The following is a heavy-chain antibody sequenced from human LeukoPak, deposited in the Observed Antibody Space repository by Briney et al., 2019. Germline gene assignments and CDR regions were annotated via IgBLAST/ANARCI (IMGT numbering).Heavy chain of an antibody. CDR3: AKTRDTVLNEY. CDR1: GYIFTNYG. CDR2: ISPHNGHT. V-gene: IGHV1-18*04. Sequence: ASVRVSCMASGYIFTNYGIIWVRQAPGLGLQWMGWISPHNGHTNFEPSLQDRLTMTTDTSTSTAYMELRSLRSDDTVVYSCAKTRDTVLNEYWGRGTLVTVSS. J-gene: IGHJ4*02.